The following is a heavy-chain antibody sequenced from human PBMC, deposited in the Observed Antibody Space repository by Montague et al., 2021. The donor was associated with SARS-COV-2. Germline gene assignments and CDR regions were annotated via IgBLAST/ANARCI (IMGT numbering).Heavy chain of an antibody. V-gene: IGHV4-59*08. D-gene: IGHD2-2*01. CDR2: IYYSGST. Sequence: SETLSLTCTVSGVSISSYYWTWIRQPPGKGLEWIGFIYYSGSTNYNPSLKSRVTILVDTSKNQFSLKLSSVTAADTAVYYCAKQALTRYCTSTTCFGAAFDIWGKGTVVTDS. J-gene: IGHJ3*02. CDR3: AKQALTRYCTSTTCFGAAFDI. CDR1: GVSISSYY.